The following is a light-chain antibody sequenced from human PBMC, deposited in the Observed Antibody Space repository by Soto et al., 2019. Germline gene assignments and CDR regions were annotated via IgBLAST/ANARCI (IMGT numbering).Light chain of an antibody. V-gene: IGLV2-11*01. CDR2: DVS. Sequence: QSVLTQPRSVSGSPGQSVTISCTGTSSDVGGYNYVSWYQQHPGKAPKLMIYDVSKRPSGVPDRFSGSKSGNTASLTISVLQAEDEADYFCFSYAGSLYVFVTGTKVTVL. CDR3: FSYAGSLYV. CDR1: SSDVGGYNY. J-gene: IGLJ1*01.